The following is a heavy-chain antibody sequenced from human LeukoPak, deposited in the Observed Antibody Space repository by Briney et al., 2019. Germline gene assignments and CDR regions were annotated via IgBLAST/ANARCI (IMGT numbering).Heavy chain of an antibody. Sequence: ASVKVSCKASGYTLTELSMHWVRQAPGQGLEWMGGFDPEDGETIYAQKFQGRVTMTEDTSTDTAYMELSSLRSEDTAVYYCATGFVGFGEPHDYWGQGTLVTVSS. CDR1: GYTLTELS. V-gene: IGHV1-24*01. D-gene: IGHD3-10*01. CDR2: FDPEDGET. J-gene: IGHJ4*02. CDR3: ATGFVGFGEPHDY.